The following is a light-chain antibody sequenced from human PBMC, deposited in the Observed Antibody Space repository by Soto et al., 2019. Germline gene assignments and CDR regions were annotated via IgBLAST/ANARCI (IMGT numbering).Light chain of an antibody. CDR1: QTISNTY. Sequence: PGETATLSCRASQTISNTYLAWYQQKPGQAPRLLIYGASTRATGIPGRFSGSGSGTDFTLTVNRLEPEDFAVYYCQQYGSSPLTFGQGTKVEI. CDR3: QQYGSSPLT. V-gene: IGKV3-20*01. J-gene: IGKJ1*01. CDR2: GAS.